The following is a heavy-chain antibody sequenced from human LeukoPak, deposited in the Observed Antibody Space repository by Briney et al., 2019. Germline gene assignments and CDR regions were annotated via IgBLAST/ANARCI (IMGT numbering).Heavy chain of an antibody. CDR3: ARRRYYDSNGYLN. CDR1: GDSVSRSDSY. CDR2: IYYSGRT. Sequence: PSETLSLTCTVFGDSVSRSDSYWDWIRQPPGKGLEWIGTIYYSGRTYYSPSLKSRVTISVDTSNNQFSLNLSSVTAADTALYFCARRRYYDSNGYLNWGQGTLVTVSS. J-gene: IGHJ1*01. D-gene: IGHD3-22*01. V-gene: IGHV4-39*01.